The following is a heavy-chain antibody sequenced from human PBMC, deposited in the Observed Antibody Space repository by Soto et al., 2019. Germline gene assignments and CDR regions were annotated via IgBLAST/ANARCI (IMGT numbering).Heavy chain of an antibody. J-gene: IGHJ4*02. CDR3: ARGPFWSGYHTSRKKSYYFDY. V-gene: IGHV3-33*01. Sequence: QVQLVESGGGVVQPGRSLRLSCAASGFTFSSYGMHWVRQAPGKGLEWVAVIWYDGSNKYYADSVKGRFTISRDNSKNTLDLQMNSLRAEDTAVYYCARGPFWSGYHTSRKKSYYFDYWGQGTLVTVSS. CDR1: GFTFSSYG. D-gene: IGHD3-3*01. CDR2: IWYDGSNK.